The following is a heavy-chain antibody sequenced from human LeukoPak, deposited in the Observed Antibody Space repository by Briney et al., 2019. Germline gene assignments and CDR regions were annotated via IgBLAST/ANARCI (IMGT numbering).Heavy chain of an antibody. J-gene: IGHJ4*02. V-gene: IGHV3-53*01. Sequence: PGGSLRLSCAASGFTVSTNYMSWVRQAPGKGLEWVSVIYSGGDTYYADSVKGRFTISRDNAKNSLYLQMNSLRAEDTAVYYCARGDYYGSGSSDYWGQGTLVTVSS. CDR3: ARGDYYGSGSSDY. CDR1: GFTVSTNY. D-gene: IGHD3-10*01. CDR2: IYSGGDT.